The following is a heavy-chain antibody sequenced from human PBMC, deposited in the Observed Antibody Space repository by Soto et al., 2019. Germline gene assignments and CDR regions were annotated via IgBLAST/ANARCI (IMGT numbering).Heavy chain of an antibody. V-gene: IGHV4-31*03. D-gene: IGHD2-2*01. CDR1: GGSISSGGYY. CDR3: ARDRDIAVVPAAGPYYYYYGMDV. Sequence: SETLSLTCTVSGGSISSGGYYWSWIRQHPGKGLEWIGYIYYSGSTYYNPSLKSRVTISVDTSKNQFSLKLSSVTAADTAVYYCARDRDIAVVPAAGPYYYYYGMDVWGQGTTVTVSS. J-gene: IGHJ6*02. CDR2: IYYSGST.